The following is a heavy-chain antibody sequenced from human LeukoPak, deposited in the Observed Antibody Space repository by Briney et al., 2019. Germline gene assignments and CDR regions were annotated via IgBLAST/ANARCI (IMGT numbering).Heavy chain of an antibody. J-gene: IGHJ4*02. V-gene: IGHV3-23*01. CDR2: ISGSGGST. CDR3: AKKTGWPGIAAAGQVAPVDY. D-gene: IGHD6-13*01. CDR1: GFTFSSYA. Sequence: PGGSLRLSCPASGFTFSSYAMSWVRQAPGKGLEWTSAISGSGGSTYYADSVKGRFAISRDNSKNTLYLQMNSLRAEDTAVYYCAKKTGWPGIAAAGQVAPVDYWGQGSLVTGSS.